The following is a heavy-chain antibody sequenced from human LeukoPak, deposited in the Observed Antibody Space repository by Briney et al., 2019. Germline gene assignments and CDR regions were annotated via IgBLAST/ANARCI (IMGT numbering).Heavy chain of an antibody. CDR3: ARVEIYRDFWSGSLGYFDY. CDR1: GFTVSSNY. Sequence: HSGGSLRLSCAASGFTVSSNYMSWVRQAPGKGLEWVSVIYSGGSTYYADSVKGRFTISRDNSKNTLYLQMHSLRAEDTAVYYCARVEIYRDFWSGSLGYFDYWGQGTLVTVSS. J-gene: IGHJ4*02. CDR2: IYSGGST. V-gene: IGHV3-66*02. D-gene: IGHD3-3*01.